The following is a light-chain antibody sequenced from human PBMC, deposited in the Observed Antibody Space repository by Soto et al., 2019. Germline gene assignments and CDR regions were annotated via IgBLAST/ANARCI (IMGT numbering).Light chain of an antibody. V-gene: IGKV3-11*01. CDR1: QSVSRY. CDR3: QQRSDWPST. CDR2: DAP. J-gene: IGKJ4*01. Sequence: EIVLTQSPATLSLSPGERATLSCRASQSVSRYLAWYQQKPGQAPRLLIYDAPNRATGTPARFSGSGSVTDFTLTISSLEPEDFAVYYCQQRSDWPSTFRGGTKVQIK.